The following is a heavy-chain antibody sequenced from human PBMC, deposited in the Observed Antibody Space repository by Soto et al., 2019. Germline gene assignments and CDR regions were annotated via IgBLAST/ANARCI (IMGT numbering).Heavy chain of an antibody. CDR1: ASTFNSYW. V-gene: IGHV3-74*01. CDR2: ISGYGRTT. J-gene: IGHJ4*02. Sequence: PGGSLRLSCAASASTFNSYWMHCVRQFPGKGLAWVSPISGYGRTTDYAGSVKGRFTISRDNARDTLYLQMSSLRAEDTGVYYCVRGSNDLRGVDYWGQGNHVTVSS. D-gene: IGHD2-21*02. CDR3: VRGSNDLRGVDY.